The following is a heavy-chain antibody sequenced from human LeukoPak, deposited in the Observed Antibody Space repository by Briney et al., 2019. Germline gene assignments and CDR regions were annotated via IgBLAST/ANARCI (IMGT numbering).Heavy chain of an antibody. CDR1: VGSFCDDF. CDR2: VNQRGTI. D-gene: IGHD2/OR15-2a*01. V-gene: IGHV4-34*01. Sequence: SETLSLTCGLTVGSFCDDFWGWFRHSPRKGLEWSGEVNQRGTINSNPSLKRRVAISVETSKNQFSLNLTSVTAADRAVYYCARINLWPGNWIDSWGQGSLVTVSS. J-gene: IGHJ5*01. CDR3: ARINLWPGNWIDS.